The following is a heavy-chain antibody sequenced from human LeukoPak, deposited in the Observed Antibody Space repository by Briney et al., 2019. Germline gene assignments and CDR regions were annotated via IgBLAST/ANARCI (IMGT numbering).Heavy chain of an antibody. CDR1: GGSISSGDYY. V-gene: IGHV4-30-4*01. J-gene: IGHJ4*02. CDR3: ARTTRRYFDWLSCFDY. CDR2: IYYSGST. D-gene: IGHD3-9*01. Sequence: SQTLSLTCTVSGGSISSGDYYWSWIRQPPGKGLEWIGYIYYSGSTYYNPSLKSRVTISVDTSKNQFSLKLSSVTAADTAVYYCARTTRRYFDWLSCFDYWGQGTLVTVSS.